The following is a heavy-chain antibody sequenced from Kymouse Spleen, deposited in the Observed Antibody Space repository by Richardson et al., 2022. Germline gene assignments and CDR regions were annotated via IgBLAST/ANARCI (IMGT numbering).Heavy chain of an antibody. CDR1: GGSISSSSYY. CDR3: AKLRYLDAFDI. V-gene: IGHV4-39*01. CDR2: IYYSGST. D-gene: IGHD3-9*01. Sequence: QLQLQESGPGLVKPSETLSLTCTVSGGSISSSSYYWGWIRQPPGKGLEWIGSIYYSGSTYYNPSLKSRVTISVDTSKNQFSLKLSSVTAADTAVYYCAKLRYLDAFDIWGQGTMVTVSS. J-gene: IGHJ3*02.